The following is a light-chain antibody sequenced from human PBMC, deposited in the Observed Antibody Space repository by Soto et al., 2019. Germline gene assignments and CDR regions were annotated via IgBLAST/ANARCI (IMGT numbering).Light chain of an antibody. CDR1: RSDVGSYNY. Sequence: QSALTQPPSASVSPGQSVTISCTGTRSDVGSYNYVSWYQQRPGKAPKLMIYEVHKRPSGVPDRFSGSKSGNTASLTVSGLQAEDEADYYCSSYAGSNNFVAFGSGTKVTVL. CDR3: SSYAGSNNFVA. V-gene: IGLV2-8*01. J-gene: IGLJ1*01. CDR2: EVH.